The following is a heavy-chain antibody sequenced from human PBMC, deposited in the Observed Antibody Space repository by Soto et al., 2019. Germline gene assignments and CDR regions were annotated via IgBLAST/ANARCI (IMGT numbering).Heavy chain of an antibody. CDR2: IRSKAYGGTT. V-gene: IGHV3-49*03. CDR1: GFTFGDYA. J-gene: IGHJ4*02. CDR3: TRGPEQDIVLMVYATYSRY. D-gene: IGHD2-8*01. Sequence: GGSLRLSCTASGFTFGDYAMSWFRQAPGKGLEWVGFIRSKAYGGTTEYAASVKGRFTISRDDSKSIAYLQMNSLKTEDTAVYYCTRGPEQDIVLMVYATYSRYWGQGTLVTVS.